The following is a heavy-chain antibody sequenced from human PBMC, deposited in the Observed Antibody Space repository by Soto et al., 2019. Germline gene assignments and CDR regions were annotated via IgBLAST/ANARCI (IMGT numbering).Heavy chain of an antibody. CDR1: GFTFSSYA. CDR2: ISYDGSNK. V-gene: IGHV3-30-3*01. CDR3: ASYRTGAFDI. D-gene: IGHD3-16*02. J-gene: IGHJ3*02. Sequence: LRLSCAASGFTFSSYAMHWVRQAPGKGLEWVAVISYDGSNKYYADSVKGRFTISRDNSKNTLYLQMNSLRAEGTAVYYCASYRTGAFDIWGQGTMVTVSS.